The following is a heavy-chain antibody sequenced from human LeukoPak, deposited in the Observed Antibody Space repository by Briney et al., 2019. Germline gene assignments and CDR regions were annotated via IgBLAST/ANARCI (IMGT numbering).Heavy chain of an antibody. CDR2: ISYDGSNK. CDR3: AKFPRIFCSSASCYDY. CDR1: GFTFSSYG. J-gene: IGHJ4*02. Sequence: PGGSLRLSCAASGFTFSSYGMHWVRQAPGKGLEWVAVISYDGSNKYYADSVKGRFTISRDNSKNTLYLQMNSLRAEDTAVYYCAKFPRIFCSSASCYDYWGQGTLVTVSS. D-gene: IGHD2-2*01. V-gene: IGHV3-30*18.